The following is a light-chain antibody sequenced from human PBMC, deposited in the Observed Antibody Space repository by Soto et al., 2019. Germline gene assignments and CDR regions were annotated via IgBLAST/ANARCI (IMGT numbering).Light chain of an antibody. CDR2: DAS. CDR3: QQFDTLPQA. V-gene: IGKV1-33*01. CDR1: QDISKY. J-gene: IGKJ2*01. Sequence: DIQMTQSPSSLSASVGDRVTITCQASQDISKYLNWYQLQPGKAPRLLIYDASNVDAGVPSRFSGSGSGTDFTLTISSLQPEEIATYFCQQFDTLPQAFGQGTKLEIK.